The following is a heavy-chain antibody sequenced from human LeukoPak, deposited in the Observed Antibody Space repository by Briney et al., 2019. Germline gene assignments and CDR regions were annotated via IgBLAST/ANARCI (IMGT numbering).Heavy chain of an antibody. CDR3: ARENVFYGSGSYYPGFDP. Sequence: ASVKVSCKASGYTFTGYYMHWVRQAPGHGLEWMGWINHNSGGTNYAQKFQGRVTMTRDTSISTAYMELSRLRSDDTAVYYCARENVFYGSGSYYPGFDPWGQGTLVTVSS. D-gene: IGHD3-10*01. J-gene: IGHJ5*02. V-gene: IGHV1-2*02. CDR1: GYTFTGYY. CDR2: INHNSGGT.